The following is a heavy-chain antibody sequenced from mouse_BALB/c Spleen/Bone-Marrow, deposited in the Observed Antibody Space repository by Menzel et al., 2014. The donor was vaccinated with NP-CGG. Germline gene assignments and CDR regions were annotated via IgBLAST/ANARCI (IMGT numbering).Heavy chain of an antibody. D-gene: IGHD2-14*01. J-gene: IGHJ1*01. V-gene: IGHV1-63*02. Sequence: QVQLKESGAELVRPGTSVKISCKASGYTFTNYWLGWVKQRPGHGLEWIGDIYPGGGYTNYNEKFKGKATLTADTSSSTAYMQLSSLTSEDSAVYFCAREVRRHFDVWGAGTTVTVSS. CDR1: GYTFTNYW. CDR2: IYPGGGYT. CDR3: AREVRRHFDV.